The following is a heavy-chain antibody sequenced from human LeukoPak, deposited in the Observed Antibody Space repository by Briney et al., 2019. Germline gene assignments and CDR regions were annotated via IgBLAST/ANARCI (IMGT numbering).Heavy chain of an antibody. D-gene: IGHD6-19*01. Sequence: LAASVTVSCKASGGTFSSYAISWVRQAPGQGLEWMGGIIPIFGTANYAQKFQGRVTITTDESTSTAYMELSSLRSEDTAVYYCARGSPLGRQRDSRGSNDYWGQGTLVTVSS. CDR1: GGTFSSYA. CDR2: IIPIFGTA. J-gene: IGHJ4*02. CDR3: ARGSPLGRQRDSRGSNDY. V-gene: IGHV1-69*05.